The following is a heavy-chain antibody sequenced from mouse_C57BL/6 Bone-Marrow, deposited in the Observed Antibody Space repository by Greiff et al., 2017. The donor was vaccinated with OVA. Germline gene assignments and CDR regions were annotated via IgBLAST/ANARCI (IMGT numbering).Heavy chain of an antibody. D-gene: IGHD1-1*01. V-gene: IGHV1-82*01. CDR1: GYAFSSSW. CDR2: IYPGDGDT. J-gene: IGHJ4*01. Sequence: VKLQESGPELVKPGASVKISCKASGYAFSSSWMNWVKQRPGKGLEWSGRIYPGDGDTNYNGKFKGKATLTADKSSSTAYMQLSSLTSEDSAVYFCARYGAMDYWGQGTSVTVSS. CDR3: ARYGAMDY.